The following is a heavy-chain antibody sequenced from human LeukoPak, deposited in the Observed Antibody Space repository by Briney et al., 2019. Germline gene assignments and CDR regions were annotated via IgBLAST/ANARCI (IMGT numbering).Heavy chain of an antibody. CDR3: AKDQQPYGDYYFDY. CDR2: ISGSGGST. J-gene: IGHJ4*02. CDR1: GFTFSSYA. V-gene: IGHV3-23*01. Sequence: PGGSLRLSCAASGFTFSSYAMSWVRQAPGKGLEWVSAISGSGGSTYYADSVKGRFTISRDNSKNTLYLQMNSLRAKDTAVYYCAKDQQPYGDYYFDYWGQGTLVTVSS. D-gene: IGHD4-17*01.